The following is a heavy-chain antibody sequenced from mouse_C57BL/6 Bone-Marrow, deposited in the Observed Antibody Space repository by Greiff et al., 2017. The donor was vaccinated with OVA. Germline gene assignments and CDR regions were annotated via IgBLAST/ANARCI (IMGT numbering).Heavy chain of an antibody. D-gene: IGHD1-1*01. CDR2: VFPYNGGT. J-gene: IGHJ1*03. CDR1: GFTFPDYY. V-gene: IGHV1-36*01. Sequence: VQLQQSGPVLVKPGPSVKISCKASGFTFPDYYMHWVKQSHGKSLEWIGLVFPYNGGTSYTQQFKGKATLPVDTSSSTAYMELNSLTSEDSAVYYCAKYGSRGYFDVWGTGTTVTVSS. CDR3: AKYGSRGYFDV.